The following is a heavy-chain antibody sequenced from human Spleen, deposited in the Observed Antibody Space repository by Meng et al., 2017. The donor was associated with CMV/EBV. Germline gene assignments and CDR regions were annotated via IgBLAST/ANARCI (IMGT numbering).Heavy chain of an antibody. J-gene: IGHJ4*02. V-gene: IGHV1-2*02. D-gene: IGHD2-2*01. CDR2: INPNSGGT. CDR1: YTFSGYY. CDR3: ARDRINKGQVVPAGIYDF. Sequence: YTFSGYYMHWVRQAPGQGLEWMGWINPNSGGTDYAQKFQGRVTMTRDTSISTAYMELSRLRSDDTAVYYCARDRINKGQVVPAGIYDFWGQGTLVTVSS.